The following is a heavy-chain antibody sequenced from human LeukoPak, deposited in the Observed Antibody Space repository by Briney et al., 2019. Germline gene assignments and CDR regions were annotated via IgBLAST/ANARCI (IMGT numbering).Heavy chain of an antibody. J-gene: IGHJ4*02. CDR3: AKDSPPTVTTPWLTLDY. V-gene: IGHV3-23*01. CDR2: ISGSGGNT. D-gene: IGHD4-17*01. Sequence: GGSLRLSCAASGFTFNYYAMNWVRQALGKGLEWVSTISGSGGNTYYADSVKGRFTISRDNSKNTLYLQMNSLRAEDTAIYYCAKDSPPTVTTPWLTLDYWGQGTLVTVSS. CDR1: GFTFNYYA.